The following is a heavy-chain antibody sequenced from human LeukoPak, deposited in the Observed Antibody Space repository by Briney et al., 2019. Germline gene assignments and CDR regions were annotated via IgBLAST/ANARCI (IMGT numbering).Heavy chain of an antibody. CDR1: GGSISSSSYY. V-gene: IGHV4-39*01. Sequence: SETLSLTCTVSGGSISSSSYYWVWIRQPPGKGLEWIGSIYYSGSTYYNPSLKSRVTISVDTSKNQFSLKLSSVTAADTAVYYCALGIAVAGTKWINWFDPWGQGTLVTVSS. CDR3: ALGIAVAGTKWINWFDP. D-gene: IGHD6-19*01. J-gene: IGHJ5*02. CDR2: IYYSGST.